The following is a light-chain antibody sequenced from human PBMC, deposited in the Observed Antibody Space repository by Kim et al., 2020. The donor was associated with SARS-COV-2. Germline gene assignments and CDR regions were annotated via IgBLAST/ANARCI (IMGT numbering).Light chain of an antibody. Sequence: EIVLTQSPATLSLSPGERATLSCRASQSISTYLGWYQQKPGQAPRLLIYDASNRATGIPARFSGSGSGTDFTLTISSLEPEDFAIYYCQRRSDWSTFGQGTKLEIK. J-gene: IGKJ2*01. V-gene: IGKV3-11*01. CDR1: QSISTY. CDR3: QRRSDWST. CDR2: DAS.